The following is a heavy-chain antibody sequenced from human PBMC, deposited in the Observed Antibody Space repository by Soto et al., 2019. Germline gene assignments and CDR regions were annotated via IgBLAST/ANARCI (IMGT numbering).Heavy chain of an antibody. V-gene: IGHV4-59*01. CDR2: IYYSGSP. CDR3: ARGGSTALAYYFYGMDV. D-gene: IGHD5-18*01. Sequence: SETLSLTCTVSGDSISPYYWTWIRQPPGKGLEWIGYIYYSGSPSYNPSLKSRVTISVDTSKNQFSLRLSSVTAADTAMYYCARGGSTALAYYFYGMDVWGQGTTVTVSS. CDR1: GDSISPYY. J-gene: IGHJ6*02.